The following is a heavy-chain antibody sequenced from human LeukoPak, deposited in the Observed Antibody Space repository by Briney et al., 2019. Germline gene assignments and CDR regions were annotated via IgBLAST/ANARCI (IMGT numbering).Heavy chain of an antibody. D-gene: IGHD2-2*01. CDR3: ASIVVVPAAPHLGWFDP. J-gene: IGHJ5*02. Sequence: GGSLRRSCAASGFTFSSHWMSWVRQAPGKGLEWVANIKQDGSEKYYVDSVTGRFTISRDNAKSSLYLQMNSLRAEDTAVYYCASIVVVPAAPHLGWFDPWGQGTLVTVSS. V-gene: IGHV3-7*01. CDR1: GFTFSSHW. CDR2: IKQDGSEK.